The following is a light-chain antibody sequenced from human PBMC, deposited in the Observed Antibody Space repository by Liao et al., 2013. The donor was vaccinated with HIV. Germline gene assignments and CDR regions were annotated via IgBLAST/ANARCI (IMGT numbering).Light chain of an antibody. CDR3: QVWDSRTDVV. CDR1: TLELKS. CDR2: YDS. Sequence: SYVLTQPPLSVSGPWTDGQGYLWGETTLELKSVHWYQQKPGQAPVLVIYYDSDRPSGIPERFSGSNSGNTATLTISRVEAGDEADYFCQVWDSRTDVVFGGGTEADRP. V-gene: IGLV3-21*04. J-gene: IGLJ2*01.